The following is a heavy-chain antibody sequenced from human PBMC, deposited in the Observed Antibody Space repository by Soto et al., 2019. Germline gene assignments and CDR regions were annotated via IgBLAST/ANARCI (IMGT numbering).Heavy chain of an antibody. D-gene: IGHD3-3*01. CDR2: INPATGAA. Sequence: QLHLVQSGAVVKKPGASVTVSCSASGYPVTAYYMHWVRQAPGRGLEWMGGINPATGAAKYTQTCQGRVTMTRDTYTSTVFMELSGPTSEDTAVFYCARGGGVGVAGSAAFDMWGQGTLVTVSS. V-gene: IGHV1-2*02. CDR1: GYPVTAYY. J-gene: IGHJ3*02. CDR3: ARGGGVGVAGSAAFDM.